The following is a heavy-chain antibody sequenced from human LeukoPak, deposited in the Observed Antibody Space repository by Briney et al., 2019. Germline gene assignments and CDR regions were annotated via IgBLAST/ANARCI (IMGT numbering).Heavy chain of an antibody. CDR2: INPKSGDT. Sequence: GASVKVSCKASGYTFSGYYMHWVRQAPGQGLEWMGWINPKSGDTKYAQKFQGRVTMTRDTSISTADMELNSLRSGDTAVYYCARAHPEYEIRFDYWGQGTLVTVSS. J-gene: IGHJ4*02. V-gene: IGHV1-2*02. CDR3: ARAHPEYEIRFDY. CDR1: GYTFSGYY. D-gene: IGHD6-6*01.